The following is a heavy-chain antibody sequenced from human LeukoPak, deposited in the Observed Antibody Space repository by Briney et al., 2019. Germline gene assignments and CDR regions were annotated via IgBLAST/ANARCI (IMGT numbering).Heavy chain of an antibody. J-gene: IGHJ3*01. V-gene: IGHV1-58*01. CDR2: IIVASGAT. Sequence: ASVKVSCKASGFTFSTSAVQWVRQARGQRPEWIGWIIVASGATNYAQSLQGRLTITRDMSTGTAYMDLSSLRSDDTAVYYCAAELYGGNSDCCNFELWGQGTVVTVSS. CDR1: GFTFSTSA. D-gene: IGHD4-23*01. CDR3: AAELYGGNSDCCNFEL.